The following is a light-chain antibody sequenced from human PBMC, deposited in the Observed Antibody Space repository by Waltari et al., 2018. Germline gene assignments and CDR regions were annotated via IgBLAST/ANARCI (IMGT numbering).Light chain of an antibody. V-gene: IGLV1-44*01. CDR1: SSTLGPNT. CDR3: AAWDDNVNGVV. J-gene: IGLJ3*02. CDR2: SND. Sequence: QSVLAQPPSASATPGQRVSISCSGRSSTLGPNTVKWYQQFPGTAPKLLIHSNDDRPSGVPDRFTGSKSGTSASLAISGLQSEDEADYYCAAWDDNVNGVVFGGGTKLTVL.